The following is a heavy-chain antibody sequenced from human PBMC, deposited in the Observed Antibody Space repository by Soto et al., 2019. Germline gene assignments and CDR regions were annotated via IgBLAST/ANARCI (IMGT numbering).Heavy chain of an antibody. CDR2: IWYDGSNK. V-gene: IGHV3-33*08. D-gene: IGHD2-15*01. CDR3: ARLVVVTSGAFDI. Sequence: GGSLRLSCAASGLTFNRYWMHWVRHAPGKGLVWVAVIWYDGSNKYYAGSVKGRFTISRDNSKNTLYLQMNSLRAEDTAVYYCARLVVVTSGAFDIWGQGTMVTVSS. CDR1: GLTFNRYW. J-gene: IGHJ3*02.